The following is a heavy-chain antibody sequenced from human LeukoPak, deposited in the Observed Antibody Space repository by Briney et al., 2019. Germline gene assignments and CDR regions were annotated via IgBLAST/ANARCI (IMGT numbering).Heavy chain of an antibody. V-gene: IGHV1-69*04. J-gene: IGHJ6*02. D-gene: IGHD2-15*01. Sequence: GSSVTVSCKASGGTFSNYAISWVRQAPGKGLEWMGRIVPILGVTDYAQKFQGRVTITAHKSTSTAYMELSSLRSEDTAVYYCATVIVSRGHGVDVWGQGTTVSVSS. CDR1: GGTFSNYA. CDR2: IVPILGVT. CDR3: ATVIVSRGHGVDV.